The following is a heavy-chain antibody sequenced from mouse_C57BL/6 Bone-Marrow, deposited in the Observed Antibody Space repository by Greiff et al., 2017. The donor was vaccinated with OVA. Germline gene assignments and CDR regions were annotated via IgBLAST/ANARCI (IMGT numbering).Heavy chain of an antibody. V-gene: IGHV1-64*01. Sequence: QVQLQQPGAELVKPGASVKLSCKASGYTFTSYWMHWVKQRPGQGLEWIGMIHPNSGSTNYNEKFKSKATLTVDKSSSTAYMQLSSLTSEDSAVYYGIYYYDSSYGYFDYWGQGTTLTVSS. CDR2: IHPNSGST. D-gene: IGHD1-1*01. J-gene: IGHJ2*01. CDR3: IYYYDSSYGYFDY. CDR1: GYTFTSYW.